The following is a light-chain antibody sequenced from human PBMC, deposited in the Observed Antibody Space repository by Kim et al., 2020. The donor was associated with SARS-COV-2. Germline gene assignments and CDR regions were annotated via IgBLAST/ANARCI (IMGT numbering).Light chain of an antibody. CDR3: QQYGSSPWT. CDR1: ETVSSNY. J-gene: IGKJ1*01. CDR2: GAS. V-gene: IGKV3-20*01. Sequence: EIVLTQSPGTLSLSPGERATLSCRASETVSSNYLVWYRQKPGQAPRPLIYGASSRAAGIPDRFSGSGSGTDFTLTISRLEPEDFAVYYCQQYGSSPWTFGQGTKVDIK.